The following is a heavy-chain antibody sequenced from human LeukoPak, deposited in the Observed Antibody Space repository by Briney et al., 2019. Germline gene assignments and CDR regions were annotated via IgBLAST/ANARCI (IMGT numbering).Heavy chain of an antibody. CDR1: GHTLTNYG. V-gene: IGHV1-18*01. D-gene: IGHD3-3*01. Sequence: ASVKVSCKASGHTLTNYGITWVRQAPGQGREWMGWISAYNGNTNYAQKFQGRVTMTTDTSTSTAYMELRSLRSDDTAVYYCARDGAFWSGYYRVYAFDIWGQGTMATVSS. CDR2: ISAYNGNT. CDR3: ARDGAFWSGYYRVYAFDI. J-gene: IGHJ3*02.